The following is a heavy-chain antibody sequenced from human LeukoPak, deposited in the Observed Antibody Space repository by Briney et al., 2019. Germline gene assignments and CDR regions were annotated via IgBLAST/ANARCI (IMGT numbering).Heavy chain of an antibody. V-gene: IGHV4-4*07. CDR1: GGSISSYY. J-gene: IGHJ4*02. CDR3: ASSKQIGYCSSTSCYTFDY. CDR2: IYTSGST. Sequence: SETLSLTCTVSGGSISSYYWSWIRQPAGKGLEWIGRIYTSGSTNYNPSLKSRVTMSVDTSKNQFSLKLSSVTAADTAVYYCASSKQIGYCSSTSCYTFDYWGQGTLVTVSS. D-gene: IGHD2-2*02.